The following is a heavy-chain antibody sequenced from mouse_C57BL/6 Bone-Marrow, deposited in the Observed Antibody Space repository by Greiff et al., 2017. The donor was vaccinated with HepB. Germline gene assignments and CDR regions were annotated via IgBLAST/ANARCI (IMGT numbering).Heavy chain of an antibody. J-gene: IGHJ4*01. CDR1: GYSFTDYN. CDR2: INPNYGTT. Sequence: EVKLMESGPELVKPGASVKISCKASGYSFTDYNMNWVKQSNGKSLEWIGVINPNYGTTSYNQKFKGKATLTVDQSSSTAYMQLNSLTSEDSAVYYCARGDYYYGSSYHYYAMDYWGQGTSVTVSS. V-gene: IGHV1-39*01. CDR3: ARGDYYYGSSYHYYAMDY. D-gene: IGHD1-1*01.